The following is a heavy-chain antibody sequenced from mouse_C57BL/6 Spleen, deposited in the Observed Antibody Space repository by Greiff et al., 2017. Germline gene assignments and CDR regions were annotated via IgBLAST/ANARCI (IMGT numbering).Heavy chain of an antibody. Sequence: QVQLQQPGAELMKPGASVKLSCKASGYTFTGYWIAWVKQRPGHGLEWIGEILPGSGSTNYNEKFKGKATFTADTSSNTAYMQLSSLTTEDSAIYDCAGHYSNNDWYFDVWGTGTTVTVSS. J-gene: IGHJ1*03. CDR1: GYTFTGYW. CDR2: ILPGSGST. D-gene: IGHD2-5*01. V-gene: IGHV1-9*01. CDR3: AGHYSNNDWYFDV.